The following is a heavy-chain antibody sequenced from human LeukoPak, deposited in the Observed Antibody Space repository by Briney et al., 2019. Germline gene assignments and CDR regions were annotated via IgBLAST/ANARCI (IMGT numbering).Heavy chain of an antibody. CDR1: GYTFTSYA. CDR3: AREWAYCSGGSCYDAFDI. Sequence: GASVKVSCKASGYTFTSYAMHWVRQAPGQRLEWMGWINAGNGNTKYSQKFQGRVTITRDTSASTAYMELSSLRSEDTAVYYCAREWAYCSGGSCYDAFDIWGQGTMVTVSS. CDR2: INAGNGNT. D-gene: IGHD2-15*01. J-gene: IGHJ3*02. V-gene: IGHV1-3*01.